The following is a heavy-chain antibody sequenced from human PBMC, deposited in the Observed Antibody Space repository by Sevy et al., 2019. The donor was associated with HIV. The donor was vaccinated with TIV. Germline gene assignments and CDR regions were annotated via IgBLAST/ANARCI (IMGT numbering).Heavy chain of an antibody. D-gene: IGHD6-13*01. CDR1: GFSLNSYW. V-gene: IGHV3-7*01. CDR2: IKQDGSVK. J-gene: IGHJ4*02. Sequence: GGSLRLSCAASGFSLNSYWMSWGRQAPGKGLEWVANIKQDGSVKYYVDSVKGRFTISRDNARNLLYLQMNSLRAEDTALYYCVRAIAADGSFWGQGTLVTVSS. CDR3: VRAIAADGSF.